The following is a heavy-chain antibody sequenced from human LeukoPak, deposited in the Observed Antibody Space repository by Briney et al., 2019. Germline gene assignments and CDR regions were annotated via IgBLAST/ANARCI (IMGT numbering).Heavy chain of an antibody. CDR2: ISSNSSYI. J-gene: IGHJ4*02. D-gene: IGHD5-18*01. CDR3: AAKDTAMVRVDY. V-gene: IGHV3-21*01. CDR1: GFTFSSYS. Sequence: GGSLRLSCAASGFTFSSYSMNWVRQAPGKGLEWVSSISSNSSYIYYADSVKGRFTISRDNAKNSLYLQMNSLRAEDTAVFCCAAKDTAMVRVDYWGQGTLVTVSS.